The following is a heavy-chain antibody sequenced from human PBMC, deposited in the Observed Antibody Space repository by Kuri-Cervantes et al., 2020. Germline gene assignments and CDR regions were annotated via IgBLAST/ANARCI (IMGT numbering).Heavy chain of an antibody. CDR2: IYYSGST. D-gene: IGHD2-21*02. CDR3: ARFVTDWFDS. CDR1: GGSISSSSYY. Sequence: SETLSLTCTASGGSISSSSYYWGWIRQPPGKGLEWIGSIYYSGSTYYNPSLKSRVTISVDTSKNQFSLKLSSMTAADTAVYYCARFVTDWFDSWSQGTLVTVSS. J-gene: IGHJ5*01. V-gene: IGHV4-39*07.